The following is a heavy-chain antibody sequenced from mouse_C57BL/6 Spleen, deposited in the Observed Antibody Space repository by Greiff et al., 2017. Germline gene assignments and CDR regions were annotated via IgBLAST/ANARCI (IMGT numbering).Heavy chain of an antibody. CDR2: IYPGDGDT. V-gene: IGHV1-82*01. J-gene: IGHJ3*01. CDR1: GYAFSSSW. CDR3: ARGGVTTVVAKGFAY. Sequence: QVQLKQSGPELVKPGASVKISCKASGYAFSSSWMNWVKQRPGKGLEWIGRIYPGDGDTNYNGKFKGKATLTADKSSSTAYMQLSSLTSEDSAVYFCARGGVTTVVAKGFAYWGQGTLVTVSA. D-gene: IGHD1-1*01.